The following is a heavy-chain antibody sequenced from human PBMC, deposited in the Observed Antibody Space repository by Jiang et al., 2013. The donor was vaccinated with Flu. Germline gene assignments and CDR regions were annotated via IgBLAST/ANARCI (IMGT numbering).Heavy chain of an antibody. V-gene: IGHV4-61*01. J-gene: IGHJ6*02. CDR2: IYNRGGRSP. CDR1: GEPAGGGSYC. D-gene: IGHD4/OR15-4a*01. CDR3: ARDVAKTMVPSYGLDV. Sequence: GPGLVKPSETLSLTCSVSGEPAGGGSYCWSWVRQPPGKQLEWIASIYNRGGRSPNYNPSLKSRVSISYDRSKSQFFLQLASVTAADTAVYYCARDVAKTMVPSYGLDVWSQGTTVTVSS.